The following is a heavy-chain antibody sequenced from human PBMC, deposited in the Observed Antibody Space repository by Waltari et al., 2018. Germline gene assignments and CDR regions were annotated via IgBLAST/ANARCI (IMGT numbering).Heavy chain of an antibody. Sequence: EVQLVQSGPEVKKSGESLRISCPVSGYSFIRYWIAWVRQMPGKGLEYMGIIWPDDSDTRYSPSFQGQVIISVDKSIGTAYLQLNTLKASDTAMYYCARPRRGRDAFDVWGPGTMVTVS. V-gene: IGHV5-51*03. D-gene: IGHD3-10*01. J-gene: IGHJ3*01. CDR2: IWPDDSDT. CDR1: GYSFIRYW. CDR3: ARPRRGRDAFDV.